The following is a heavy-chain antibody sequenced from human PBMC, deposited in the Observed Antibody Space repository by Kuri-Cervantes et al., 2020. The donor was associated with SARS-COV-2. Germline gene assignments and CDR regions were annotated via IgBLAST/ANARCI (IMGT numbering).Heavy chain of an antibody. Sequence: ASVKVSCKASGYSFTYYALHWVRQAPGQGLEWMGWISAYNGNTNYAQKLQGRVTMTTDTSTSTAYMELRSLRSDDTAVYYCAKAPRAVADYFDYWGQGTLVTVSS. D-gene: IGHD6-19*01. CDR1: GYSFTYYA. J-gene: IGHJ4*02. V-gene: IGHV1-18*01. CDR3: AKAPRAVADYFDY. CDR2: ISAYNGNT.